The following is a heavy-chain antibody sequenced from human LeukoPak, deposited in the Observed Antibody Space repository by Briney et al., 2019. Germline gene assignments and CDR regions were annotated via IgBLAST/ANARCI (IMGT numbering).Heavy chain of an antibody. D-gene: IGHD1-26*01. V-gene: IGHV3-23*01. CDR1: GFTFSSNV. CDR3: AKGISPRGAFDI. CDR2: ISGSGGST. Sequence: GGSLRLSCAASGFTFSSNVMSWVRQAPGKGLDWVSSISGSGGSTYYADSVKGRFTIYRDNSKNTLYLQMNSLRAEDTAVYYCAKGISPRGAFDIWGQGTMVTVSS. J-gene: IGHJ3*02.